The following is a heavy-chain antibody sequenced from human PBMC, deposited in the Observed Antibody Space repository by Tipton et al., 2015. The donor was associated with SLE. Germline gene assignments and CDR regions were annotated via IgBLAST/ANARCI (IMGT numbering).Heavy chain of an antibody. CDR1: GGSLSGDTYY. CDR2: IFTSGNT. J-gene: IGHJ6*03. CDR3: AGETEDTGWIHSRDYIYYYYYVDV. Sequence: TLSLTCTVSGGSLSGDTYYWSWIRQPAGEGLEWIGRIFTSGNTNYNPSLKSRVTISVDTSKNQFSLELSSVTAADTAVYYCAGETEDTGWIHSRDYIYYYYYVDVWGQGTTVTVSS. D-gene: IGHD6-19*01. V-gene: IGHV4-61*02.